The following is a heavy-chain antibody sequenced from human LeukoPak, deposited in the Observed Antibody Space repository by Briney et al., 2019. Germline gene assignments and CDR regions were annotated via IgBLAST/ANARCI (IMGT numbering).Heavy chain of an antibody. CDR2: IYPGDSDT. V-gene: IGHV5-51*01. Sequence: GESLKISCNGSGYSFTSYWIGWVRQMPGKGLEWMGIIYPGDSDTRYSPSFQGQVTFSADKSISTAYLQWSSLKASDTATYYCARQEYYYGSGTYYTFDHWGQGTLVTVSS. CDR1: GYSFTSYW. D-gene: IGHD3-10*01. CDR3: ARQEYYYGSGTYYTFDH. J-gene: IGHJ4*02.